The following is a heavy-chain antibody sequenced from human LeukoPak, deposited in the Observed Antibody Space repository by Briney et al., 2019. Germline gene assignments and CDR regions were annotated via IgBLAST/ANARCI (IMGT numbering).Heavy chain of an antibody. J-gene: IGHJ4*02. V-gene: IGHV3-30*18. CDR1: GFTFSSYG. CDR3: AKDREWLEYFDY. CDR2: ISYDGSNK. Sequence: GGSLRLSCAASGFTFSSYGMHWVRQAPGKGLEWVAVISYDGSNKYYADSVKGRFTISRDNSKNTLYLQMNSLRAEDTAVYYCAKDREWLEYFDYWGQGTLVTVSS. D-gene: IGHD6-19*01.